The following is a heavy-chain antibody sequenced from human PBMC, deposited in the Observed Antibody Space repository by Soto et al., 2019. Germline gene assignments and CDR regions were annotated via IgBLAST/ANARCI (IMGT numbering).Heavy chain of an antibody. V-gene: IGHV3-30*18. D-gene: IGHD5-18*01. CDR3: AKNSGYSYGFHFDY. J-gene: IGHJ4*02. CDR1: GFTFSSYG. CDR2: ISHDGSNK. Sequence: QVQLVESGGGVVQPGRSLRLSCAASGFTFSSYGMHWVRQAPGKGLEWVALISHDGSNKYYVDSVKGRFTISRDNSKNTLYLQMNSLRAEDTAVYYCAKNSGYSYGFHFDYRGQGTLVTVSS.